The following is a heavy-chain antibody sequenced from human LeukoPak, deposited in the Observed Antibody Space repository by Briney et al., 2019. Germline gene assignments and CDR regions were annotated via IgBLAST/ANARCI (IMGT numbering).Heavy chain of an antibody. CDR1: GYTFSNHG. CDR2: IWYDGSKR. CDR3: ARDSYYDSSAYYFEYGAFDI. Sequence: PGGSLRLSCTASGYTFSNHGLHWVRQAPGKGLEWMALIWYDGSKRYYADSVQGRFTISRDDSKNTLFLQMNSLRAEDTSVYYCARDSYYDSSAYYFEYGAFDIWGQGTMDTVSS. J-gene: IGHJ3*02. D-gene: IGHD3-22*01. V-gene: IGHV3-33*01.